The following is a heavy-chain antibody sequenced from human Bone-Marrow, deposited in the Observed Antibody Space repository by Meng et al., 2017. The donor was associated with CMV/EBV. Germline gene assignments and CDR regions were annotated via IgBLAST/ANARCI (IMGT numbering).Heavy chain of an antibody. J-gene: IGHJ2*01. CDR1: GGSFSGYY. CDR2: INHSGST. CDR3: ARLTMVITSDL. Sequence: SETLSLTCAVYGGSFSGYYWSWIRQPPGKGLEWIGEINHSGSTNYNPSLKSRVTISVDTSKNQFSLKLSSVTAADTAIYYCARLTMVITSDLWGRGTLVTVSS. D-gene: IGHD3-10*01. V-gene: IGHV4-34*01.